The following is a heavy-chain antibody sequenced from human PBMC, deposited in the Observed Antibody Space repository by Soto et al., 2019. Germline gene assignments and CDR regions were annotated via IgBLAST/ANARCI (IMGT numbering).Heavy chain of an antibody. J-gene: IGHJ4*02. CDR1: GGSIISSPDW. V-gene: IGHV4-39*01. CDR3: ARLAGSSFFTY. D-gene: IGHD6-6*01. CDR2: IYRDGAT. Sequence: QLRLQESGPGLVKPSETLSLICTVSGGSIISSPDWWGWVRQPPGKGPEWIASIYRDGATYYNPSPTSRVTVSVDSSKNQFSLKLTSVTAADTAIYYCARLAGSSFFTYWGQGTRVTVSS.